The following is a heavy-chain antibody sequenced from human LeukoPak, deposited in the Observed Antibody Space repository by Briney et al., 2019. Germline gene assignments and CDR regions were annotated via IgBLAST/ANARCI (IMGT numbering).Heavy chain of an antibody. J-gene: IGHJ4*02. CDR3: ARTPRNVWSGYHFDY. D-gene: IGHD3-3*01. Sequence: SETLSLICTVSGASISTNDYYWGWLRQPPGKGLEWIGNIYYGGSTFYNPSLKSRVTMSVHTSNNHFSLNLSFVTAADTAVYYCARTPRNVWSGYHFDYWGQGTLVTVSS. V-gene: IGHV4-39*07. CDR1: GASISTNDYY. CDR2: IYYGGST.